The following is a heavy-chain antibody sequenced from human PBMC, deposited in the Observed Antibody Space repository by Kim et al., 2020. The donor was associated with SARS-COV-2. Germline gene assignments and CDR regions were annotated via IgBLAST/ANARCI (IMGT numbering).Heavy chain of an antibody. V-gene: IGHV3-15*01. Sequence: KTAGGTAHYATPVKGRFTISTDSSNNTLYLQMDSLKTEDTAVYYCTAPPAYWGQGTLVTVSS. CDR3: TAPPAY. CDR2: KTAGGTA. J-gene: IGHJ4*02.